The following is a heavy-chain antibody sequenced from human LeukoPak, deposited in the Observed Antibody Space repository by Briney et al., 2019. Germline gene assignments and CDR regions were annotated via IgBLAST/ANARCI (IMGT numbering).Heavy chain of an antibody. Sequence: PGGSLRLSCAASGFTVSSNYMSWVRQASGKGLEWDSAISGSGGSTYYADSVKGRFTISRDNAKNSLYLQMNSLRAEDTALYYCARDGYYDSSGYVYYYYYLDVWGKGTTVTVSS. V-gene: IGHV3-23*01. J-gene: IGHJ6*03. D-gene: IGHD3-22*01. CDR3: ARDGYYDSSGYVYYYYYLDV. CDR2: ISGSGGST. CDR1: GFTVSSNY.